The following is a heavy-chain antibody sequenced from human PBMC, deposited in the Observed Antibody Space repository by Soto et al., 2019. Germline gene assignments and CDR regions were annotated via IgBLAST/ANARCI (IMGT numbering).Heavy chain of an antibody. Sequence: ASVKVSCKASGYTFTSYDINWVRQATGQGLEWMGWMNPNSGNTGYAQKFQGRVTMTRNSSISTAYMELSSLRSEDTAVYYCARGLYKRNPRGYYYYYMDVWGKGTTVTVSS. CDR2: MNPNSGNT. D-gene: IGHD1-20*01. CDR3: ARGLYKRNPRGYYYYYMDV. V-gene: IGHV1-8*01. J-gene: IGHJ6*03. CDR1: GYTFTSYD.